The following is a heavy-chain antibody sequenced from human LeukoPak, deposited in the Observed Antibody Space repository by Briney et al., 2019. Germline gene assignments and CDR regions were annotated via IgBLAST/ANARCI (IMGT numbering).Heavy chain of an antibody. V-gene: IGHV4-34*01. D-gene: IGHD2-21*02. CDR2: INRGGST. CDR3: ARGRVTLDY. J-gene: IGHJ4*02. CDR1: GGSFSGYY. Sequence: SETLSLTCAVYGGSFSGYYWSCIRQPPGKGLEWIVEINRGGSTNDNPSLKSRVTISLDTSKNQFSLKLSSVTAADTAVYYCARGRVTLDYWGQGTLVTVSS.